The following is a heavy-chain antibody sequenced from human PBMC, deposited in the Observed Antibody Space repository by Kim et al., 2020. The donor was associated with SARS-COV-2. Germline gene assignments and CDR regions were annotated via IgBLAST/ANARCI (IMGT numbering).Heavy chain of an antibody. CDR1: GFTFSSYW. D-gene: IGHD2-21*02. J-gene: IGHJ5*02. V-gene: IGHV3-74*01. CDR2: INSDGSST. Sequence: GGSLRLSCAASGFTFSSYWMHWVRQAPGKGLVWVSHINSDGSSTSYADSVKGRFTISRDNAKNTLYLQMNSLRVEDTAVYYCARGPYCGGDCYPISWGQGPLVTVSS. CDR3: ARGPYCGGDCYPIS.